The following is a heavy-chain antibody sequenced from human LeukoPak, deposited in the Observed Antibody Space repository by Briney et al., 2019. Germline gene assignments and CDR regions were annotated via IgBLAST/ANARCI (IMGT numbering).Heavy chain of an antibody. J-gene: IGHJ4*02. CDR2: ISYDGSNK. CDR1: GFTFSSYG. D-gene: IGHD1-14*01. V-gene: IGHV3-30*18. CDR3: AKDLEGGTGVDY. Sequence: GGSLRLSCAASGFTFSSYGMHWVRQGPGKGLEWVAVISYDGSNKYYADSVKGRFTISRDNSKNTLYLQMNSLRAEDTAVYYCAKDLEGGTGVDYWGQGTLVTVSS.